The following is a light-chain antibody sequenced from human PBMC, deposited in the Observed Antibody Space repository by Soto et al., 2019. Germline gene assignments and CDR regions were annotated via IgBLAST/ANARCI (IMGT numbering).Light chain of an antibody. Sequence: QSVLTQPPSVSAAPGQKVTISCSGSNSNIGKNYVSWYQQLPGTAPRLLIYDNDKRPSGIPDRFSGFKSGASATLGITGLQIGDEADYYCATWDSSLTTGVFGGGTKLTVL. CDR1: NSNIGKNY. CDR3: ATWDSSLTTGV. V-gene: IGLV1-51*01. J-gene: IGLJ2*01. CDR2: DND.